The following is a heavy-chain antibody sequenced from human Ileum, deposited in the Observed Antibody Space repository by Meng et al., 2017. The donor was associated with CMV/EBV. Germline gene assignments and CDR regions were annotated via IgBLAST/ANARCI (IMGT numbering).Heavy chain of an antibody. D-gene: IGHD2/OR15-2a*01. J-gene: IGHJ5*02. V-gene: IGHV3-38-3*01. Sequence: GESLKIPCAASGFPVSSNEMSWVRQASGKGLEWVSSISGGSTYYADYRKGRFTISRDNSKNPLYLQMNGLSAEDTAVYYCARGRQSCKNRICHVTWFGPWGRGTLVNVSS. CDR1: GFPVSSNE. CDR2: ISGGST. CDR3: ARGRQSCKNRICHVTWFGP.